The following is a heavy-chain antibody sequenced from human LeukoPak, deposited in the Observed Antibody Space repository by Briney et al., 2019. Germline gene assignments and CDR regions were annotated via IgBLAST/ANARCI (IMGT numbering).Heavy chain of an antibody. D-gene: IGHD3-22*01. CDR3: AKDPGPTYYYDSSGYILS. Sequence: GGSLRLSCAASGFTFSHYAIHWVRQAPGKGLEYVSVISPNGGDTYYADSVKGRFTISRDNSKDTLSLQMNSLRAEDTAVYYCAKDPGPTYYYDSSGYILSWGQGTLVTVSS. CDR1: GFTFSHYA. CDR2: ISPNGGDT. J-gene: IGHJ4*02. V-gene: IGHV3-64*04.